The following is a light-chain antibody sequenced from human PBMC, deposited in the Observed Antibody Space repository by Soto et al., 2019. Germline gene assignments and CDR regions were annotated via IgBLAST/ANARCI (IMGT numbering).Light chain of an antibody. CDR1: QSVSSSY. Sequence: EIVLTQSPGTLSLSPGERANLSCRASQSVSSSYLAWYQQKPGQAPRLLIYGASSRATGIPDRFSGSGSGTDFTLTISRLEPEDFAVYYCQQYGSSRLTFGGGTKVEIK. CDR2: GAS. V-gene: IGKV3-20*01. CDR3: QQYGSSRLT. J-gene: IGKJ4*01.